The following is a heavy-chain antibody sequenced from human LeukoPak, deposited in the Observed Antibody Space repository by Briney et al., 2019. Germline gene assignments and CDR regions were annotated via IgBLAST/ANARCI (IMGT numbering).Heavy chain of an antibody. Sequence: ASVKVSCKASGYTFTSYYMHWVRQGPGQGLEWMGIINPSGGSTSYAQKFQGRVTMTRDTSTSTVYMELSSLRSEDTALYYCARDQCYCDSSDYYLWGDHDYWGQGTLVTVSS. CDR1: GYTFTSYY. J-gene: IGHJ4*02. D-gene: IGHD3-22*01. CDR3: ARDQCYCDSSDYYLWGDHDY. CDR2: INPSGGST. V-gene: IGHV1-46*03.